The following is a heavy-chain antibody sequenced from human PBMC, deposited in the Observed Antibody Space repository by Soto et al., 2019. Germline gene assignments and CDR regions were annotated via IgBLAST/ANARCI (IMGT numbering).Heavy chain of an antibody. V-gene: IGHV4-59*11. D-gene: IGHD2-8*02. CDR1: GGSISSHH. CDR2: IYYSGST. Sequence: QVQLQESGPGLVKPSETLSLTCSVSGGSISSHHWSWVRQPPGKGLEWIGFIYYSGSTNYNPSLKSRVTISLDTSKNQFSMKLSSLTAADTAVYYCARTDTDYGMDVWGRGTTVTVSS. J-gene: IGHJ6*02. CDR3: ARTDTDYGMDV.